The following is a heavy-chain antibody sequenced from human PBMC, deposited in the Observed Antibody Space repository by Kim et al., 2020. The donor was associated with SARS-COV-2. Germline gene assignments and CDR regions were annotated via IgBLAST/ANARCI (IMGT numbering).Heavy chain of an antibody. CDR2: INPNSGGT. D-gene: IGHD3-10*01. Sequence: ASVKVSCKASGYTFTGYYMHWVRQAPGQGLERMGWINPNSGGTNYAQKFQGWVTMTRDTSISTAYMELSRLRSDDTAVYYCARGPMVRGGGYYYYGMGVWGQGTTVTVSS. CDR3: ARGPMVRGGGYYYYGMGV. V-gene: IGHV1-2*04. CDR1: GYTFTGYY. J-gene: IGHJ6*02.